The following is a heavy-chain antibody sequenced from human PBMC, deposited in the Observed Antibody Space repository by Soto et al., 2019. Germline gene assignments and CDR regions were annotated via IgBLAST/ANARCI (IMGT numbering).Heavy chain of an antibody. J-gene: IGHJ6*02. Sequence: GGSLRLSCAASGFTFSSYGMHWVRQAPGKGLEWVAVISYDGSNKYYADSVKGRFTISRDNSKNTLYLQMNSLRAEDTAVYYCAKGYIVATIYYGMDVWGQGTTVTVSS. V-gene: IGHV3-30*18. D-gene: IGHD5-12*01. CDR3: AKGYIVATIYYGMDV. CDR2: ISYDGSNK. CDR1: GFTFSSYG.